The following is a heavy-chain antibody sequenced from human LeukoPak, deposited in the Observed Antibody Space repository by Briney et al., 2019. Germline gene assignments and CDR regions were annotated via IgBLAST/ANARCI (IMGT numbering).Heavy chain of an antibody. Sequence: GGSLRLSCAASGFTFDEHAMHWVRQAPGKGLEWVSGISYSSETIGYVDSVKGRFTISRDNSKNSLYLQMHSLRPEDTALYYCAKDRGGGSQLGDAFDVWGQGTMVRVSS. CDR2: ISYSSETI. J-gene: IGHJ3*01. V-gene: IGHV3-9*01. CDR1: GFTFDEHA. CDR3: AKDRGGGSQLGDAFDV. D-gene: IGHD2-15*01.